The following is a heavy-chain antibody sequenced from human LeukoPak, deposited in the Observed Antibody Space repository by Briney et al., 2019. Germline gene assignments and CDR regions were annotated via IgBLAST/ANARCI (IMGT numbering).Heavy chain of an antibody. CDR1: GFTFSSYA. V-gene: IGHV3-23*01. D-gene: IGHD3-22*01. Sequence: LTGGSLRLSCAASGFTFSSYAMSWLRQAPGKGQEWVSAISGSGGSTYYADSVKGRFTISRDNSKNTLYLQINSLRAEDTAVYYCAKGDSSYPDYWGQGTLVTVSS. J-gene: IGHJ4*02. CDR2: ISGSGGST. CDR3: AKGDSSYPDY.